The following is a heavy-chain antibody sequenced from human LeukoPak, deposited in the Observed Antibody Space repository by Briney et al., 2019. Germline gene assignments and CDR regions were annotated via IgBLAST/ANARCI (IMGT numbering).Heavy chain of an antibody. CDR2: IKSKTDGGTT. J-gene: IGHJ4*02. D-gene: IGHD3-16*01. V-gene: IGHV3-15*07. Sequence: GGSLRLSCAASGFTFSSYAMNWVRQAPGKGLEWVGRIKSKTDGGTTDYAAPVKGRFTISRDDSKNTLYLQMNSLKTEDTAVYYCTTDITFGGVTSYYFDYWGQGTLVTVSS. CDR1: GFTFSSYA. CDR3: TTDITFGGVTSYYFDY.